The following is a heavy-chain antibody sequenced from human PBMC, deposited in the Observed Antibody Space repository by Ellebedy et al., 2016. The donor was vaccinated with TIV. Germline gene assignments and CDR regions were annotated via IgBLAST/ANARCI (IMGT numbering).Heavy chain of an antibody. CDR3: ARLLGYCSGGSCYFPYGMDV. CDR1: GGSISSYY. CDR2: IYYSGST. J-gene: IGHJ6*02. Sequence: MPSETLSLTCTVSGGSISSYYWSWIRQPPGKGLVWIGYIYYSGSTNYNPSLKSRVTLSVDTSKNQFSLKLSSVTAADTAVYYCARLLGYCSGGSCYFPYGMDVWGQGTTVTVSS. V-gene: IGHV4-59*08. D-gene: IGHD2-15*01.